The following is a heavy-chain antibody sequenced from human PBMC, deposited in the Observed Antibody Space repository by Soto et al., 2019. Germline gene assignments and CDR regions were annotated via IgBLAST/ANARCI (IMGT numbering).Heavy chain of an antibody. CDR3: ARDRITIFGVVRNWFDP. CDR2: IYYSGST. CDR1: GGSVSSGSYY. D-gene: IGHD3-3*01. J-gene: IGHJ5*02. V-gene: IGHV4-61*01. Sequence: SETLSLTCTVSGGSVSSGSYYWSWIRQPPGKGLEWIGYIYYSGSTSYNPSLKSRVTISVDTSKNQFSLKLSSVTAADTAVYYCARDRITIFGVVRNWFDPWGQGTLVTVSS.